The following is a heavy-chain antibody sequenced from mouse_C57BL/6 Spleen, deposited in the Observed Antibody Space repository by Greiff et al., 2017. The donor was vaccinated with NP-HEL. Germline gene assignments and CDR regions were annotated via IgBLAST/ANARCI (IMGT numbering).Heavy chain of an antibody. J-gene: IGHJ2*01. CDR2: ISSGSSTI. Sequence: VQLQQSGPGLVQPSQSLSITCTVSGFSLTSYGVHWVRQAPEKGLEWVAYISSGSSTIYYADTVKGRFTISRDNAKNTLFLQMTSLRSEDTAMYYCARIYYGNYGSYFDYWGQGTTLTVSS. D-gene: IGHD2-1*01. V-gene: IGHV5-17*01. CDR1: GFSLTSYG. CDR3: ARIYYGNYGSYFDY.